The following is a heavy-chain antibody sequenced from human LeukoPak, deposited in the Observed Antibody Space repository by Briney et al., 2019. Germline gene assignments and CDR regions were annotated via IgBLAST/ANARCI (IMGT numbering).Heavy chain of an antibody. CDR2: INPNSGGT. J-gene: IGHJ6*02. CDR1: GYTFSDYC. D-gene: IGHD6-19*01. CDR3: VRKDIAVAGLHYYGMDV. Sequence: ASVKVSCKASGYTFSDYCIHWVRQAPGQGLEWMGWINPNSGGTNYAQKFRGRVTMTRDTSISTAYMELSRLRSDDTAVYFCVRKDIAVAGLHYYGMDVWGQGTTVTVSS. V-gene: IGHV1-2*02.